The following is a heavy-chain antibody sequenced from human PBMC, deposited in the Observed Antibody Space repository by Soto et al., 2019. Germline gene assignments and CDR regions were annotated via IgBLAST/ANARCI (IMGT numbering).Heavy chain of an antibody. CDR1: GGSFSRGTYY. D-gene: IGHD5-12*01. CDR3: ARESYSGYHSYDY. Sequence: PSETLSLTCTVSGGSFSRGTYYWNWIRQHPGKGLEWIGYIYYSGSTYYHPSLNRRVTMSVDTSNNQFALKLNYVTAPDRAVYYRARESYSGYHSYDYWGQGILVTVSS. J-gene: IGHJ4*02. V-gene: IGHV4-31*03. CDR2: IYYSGST.